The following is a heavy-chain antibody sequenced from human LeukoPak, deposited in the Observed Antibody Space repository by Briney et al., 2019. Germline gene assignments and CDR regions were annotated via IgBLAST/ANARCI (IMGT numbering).Heavy chain of an antibody. J-gene: IGHJ6*02. D-gene: IGHD1-1*01. CDR2: ISTSGSYI. CDR1: GFTFSSYS. CDR3: ARTAYARGGMEYYYYYGLDV. Sequence: GGSLRLSCAASGFTFSSYSIDWVRQAPGKGLEWVSSISTSGSYIYYADSLKGRFTISRDNAKNSLYLQMNSLKAEDTAVYYCARTAYARGGMEYYYYYGLDVWGQGTTVTVSS. V-gene: IGHV3-21*01.